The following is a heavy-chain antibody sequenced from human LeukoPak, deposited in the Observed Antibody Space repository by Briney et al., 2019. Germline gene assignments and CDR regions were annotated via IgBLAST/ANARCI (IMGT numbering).Heavy chain of an antibody. V-gene: IGHV4-34*01. J-gene: IGHJ6*03. CDR2: INDIGQI. Sequence: PSETLSLTCAVQGGSLSHYYWSWIRQAPGEGPEWIGEINDIGQINYNPSLKSRVTISLDTSKSQFSLDLRSTTAADTAVYYCARRWNYGTYYYMDVWDTGAAVTVSS. D-gene: IGHD1-7*01. CDR1: GGSLSHYY. CDR3: ARRWNYGTYYYMDV.